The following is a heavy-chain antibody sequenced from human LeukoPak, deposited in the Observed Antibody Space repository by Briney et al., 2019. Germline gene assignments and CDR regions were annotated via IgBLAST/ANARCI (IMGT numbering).Heavy chain of an antibody. CDR1: GFTFSNYG. CDR3: AKDRSGSPFDY. Sequence: PGRSLRLSCAASGFTFSNYGMHWVRQAPGKGLEWVAVISYDGSNKYYADSVKGRFTISRDNSKNTLYLQMNSLRAEDTAVYYCAKDRSGSPFDYWGQGTLVTVSS. CDR2: ISYDGSNK. J-gene: IGHJ4*02. D-gene: IGHD1-26*01. V-gene: IGHV3-30*18.